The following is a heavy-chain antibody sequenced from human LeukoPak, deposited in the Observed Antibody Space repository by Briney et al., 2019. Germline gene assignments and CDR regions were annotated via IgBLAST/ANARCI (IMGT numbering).Heavy chain of an antibody. CDR2: TYHSGST. CDR3: ARVQLLWFGEFTKTPNWFDP. D-gene: IGHD3-10*01. CDR1: GYSISSGYY. V-gene: IGHV4-38-2*01. J-gene: IGHJ5*02. Sequence: PSETLSLTCAVSGYSISSGYYWGWIRQPPGKGLEWIGSTYHSGSTYYNPSLKSRVTISVDTSKNQFSLKLSSVTAADTAVYYCARVQLLWFGEFTKTPNWFDPWGQGTLVTVSS.